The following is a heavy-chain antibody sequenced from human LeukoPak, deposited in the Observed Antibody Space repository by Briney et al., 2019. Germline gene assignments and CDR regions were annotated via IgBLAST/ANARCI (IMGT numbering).Heavy chain of an antibody. J-gene: IGHJ4*02. CDR3: ARVGGHWKRSSSGSTQAPY. V-gene: IGHV3-48*04. CDR1: GFTFSSYS. D-gene: IGHD6-19*01. CDR2: ISSSGSTI. Sequence: GGSLRLSCAASGFTFSSYSMNWVRQAPGKGLEWVSSISSSGSTIYYADSVKGRFTISRDNAKNSLYLQMNSLRAEDTAVYYCARVGGHWKRSSSGSTQAPYWGQGTLVTVSS.